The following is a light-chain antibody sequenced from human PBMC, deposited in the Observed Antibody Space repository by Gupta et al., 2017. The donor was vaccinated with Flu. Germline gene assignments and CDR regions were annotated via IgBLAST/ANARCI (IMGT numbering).Light chain of an antibody. CDR3: QKYNNAPFT. J-gene: IGKJ3*01. Sequence: DIQMTQSPSFLSAYLGDRVTISCRASQRISNYLAWYQQKPGKVPKLLIYTATTLHSGVPSRFSGSGSGTDFTLTISSLQPEDVATYYCQKYNNAPFTFGPGTKVDIK. CDR1: QRISNY. V-gene: IGKV1-27*01. CDR2: TAT.